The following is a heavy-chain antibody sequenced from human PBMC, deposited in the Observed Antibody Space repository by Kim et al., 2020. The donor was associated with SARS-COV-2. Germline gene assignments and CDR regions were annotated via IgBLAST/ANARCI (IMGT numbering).Heavy chain of an antibody. CDR3: ASGSGSYYYYYMDV. CDR1: GGSFSGYY. J-gene: IGHJ6*03. CDR2: INHSGST. V-gene: IGHV4-34*01. Sequence: SETLSLTCAVYGGSFSGYYWSWIRQPPGKGLEWIGEINHSGSTNYNPSLKSRVTISVDTSKNQFSLKLSSVTAADTAVYYCASGSGSYYYYYMDVWGKGTTVTVSS. D-gene: IGHD1-26*01.